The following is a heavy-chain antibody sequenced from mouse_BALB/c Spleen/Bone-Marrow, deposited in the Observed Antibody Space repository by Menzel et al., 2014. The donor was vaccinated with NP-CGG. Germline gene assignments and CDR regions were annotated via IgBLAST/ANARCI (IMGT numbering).Heavy chain of an antibody. CDR2: IDPANGNT. D-gene: IGHD1-1*01. CDR1: GFNIKDTY. J-gene: IGHJ3*01. Sequence: VQLQQSGAELVKPGASVKLSCTASGFNIKDTYMHWVKQRPEQGLEWIGRIDPANGNTKYDPKFQGKATITADTSSNTAYLQRSSLTSEDTAVYYCAFYYDGSSLFAYWGQGTLVTVSA. V-gene: IGHV14-3*02. CDR3: AFYYDGSSLFAY.